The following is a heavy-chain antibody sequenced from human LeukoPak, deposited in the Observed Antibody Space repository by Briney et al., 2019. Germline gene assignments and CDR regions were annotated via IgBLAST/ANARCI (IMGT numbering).Heavy chain of an antibody. CDR1: GFTFSSYA. J-gene: IGHJ6*02. D-gene: IGHD3-22*01. Sequence: PGGSLRLSCAASGFTFSSYAMSWVRQAPGKGLEWVSAISGSDGSTYYADSVKARFTISRDNSKNTLYLQMNSLRAEDTAVYYCAKQIVVVLYGMDVWGQGTTVTVSS. V-gene: IGHV3-23*01. CDR3: AKQIVVVLYGMDV. CDR2: ISGSDGST.